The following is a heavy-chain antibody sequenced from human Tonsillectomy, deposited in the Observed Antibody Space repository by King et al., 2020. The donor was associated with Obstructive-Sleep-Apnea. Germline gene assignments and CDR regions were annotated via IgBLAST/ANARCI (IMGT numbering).Heavy chain of an antibody. D-gene: IGHD5-18*01. CDR3: AKDFSGYSYALDY. CDR1: GFTFSSYG. J-gene: IGHJ4*02. CDR2: IRYDGSNK. Sequence: VQLVESGGGVVHPGGSLRLSCAASGFTFSSYGMHWVRQAPGKGLEWVAFIRYDGSNKYYADSVKGRFTISRDNSKNTLYLQMNSLRAEDTAVYYCAKDFSGYSYALDYWGQGTLVTVSS. V-gene: IGHV3-30*02.